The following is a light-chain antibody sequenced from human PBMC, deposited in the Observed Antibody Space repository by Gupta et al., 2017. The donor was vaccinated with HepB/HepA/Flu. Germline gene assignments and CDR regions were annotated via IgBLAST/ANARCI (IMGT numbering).Light chain of an antibody. CDR3: QQYNSYPLT. CDR2: KAS. J-gene: IGKJ4*01. CDR1: QAINSW. Sequence: DNQMTHSPSTLSASVGDRVTITCRASQAINSWLAWYQQKPGKAPNLLIYKASSLESGVPSRFSGSGSGTEFTLTISSLQPDDFATYYCQQYNSYPLTFGGGTKVEIK. V-gene: IGKV1-5*03.